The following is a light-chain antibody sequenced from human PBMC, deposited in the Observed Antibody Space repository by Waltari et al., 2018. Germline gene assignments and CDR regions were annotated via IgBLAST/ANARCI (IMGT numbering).Light chain of an antibody. J-gene: IGLJ2*01. V-gene: IGLV3-1*01. Sequence: SYELTQESSVAVSPGQPASITCSGDNLGPKQAYWYHQKPGQSPVLVLYHDKKRPSGIPERFAGSNSGFTATLTISGTQAMDEADYFCQAWDSGTVVFGGGTKLTVL. CDR1: NLGPKQ. CDR3: QAWDSGTVV. CDR2: HDK.